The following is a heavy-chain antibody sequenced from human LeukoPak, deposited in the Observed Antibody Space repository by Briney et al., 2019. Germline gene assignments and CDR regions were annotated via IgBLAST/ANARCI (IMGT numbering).Heavy chain of an antibody. CDR2: INPNSSAT. D-gene: IGHD5-24*01. V-gene: IGHV1-2*02. Sequence: ASVKVSCKASGGTFDKYGFSWVRQAPGQGLEWMGWINPNSSATNFAQEFQGRVTLTTDTSISSAYMELNRLRSDDTALYYCARVLTDGYNNGNFQHWGQGTLVTVSS. CDR3: ARVLTDGYNNGNFQH. CDR1: GGTFDKYG. J-gene: IGHJ1*01.